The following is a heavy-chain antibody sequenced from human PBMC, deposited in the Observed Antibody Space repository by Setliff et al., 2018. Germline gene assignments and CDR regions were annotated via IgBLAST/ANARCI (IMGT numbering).Heavy chain of an antibody. CDR3: ARLRLYGSGIWGMDV. J-gene: IGHJ6*02. Sequence: PGESLKISCKGSGYSFSAYWIAWVRQMPGKGLEWMGIVYPGDSETRYSPSFQGQVTISADKSISTAYLQWTSLKASDSAMYYCARLRLYGSGIWGMDVWGQGTTVTVSS. CDR2: VYPGDSET. CDR1: GYSFSAYW. D-gene: IGHD3-10*01. V-gene: IGHV5-51*01.